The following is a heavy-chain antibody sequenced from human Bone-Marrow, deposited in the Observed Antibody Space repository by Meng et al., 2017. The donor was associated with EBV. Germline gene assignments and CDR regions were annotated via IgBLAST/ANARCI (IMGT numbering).Heavy chain of an antibody. D-gene: IGHD3-10*01. Sequence: QVQLVQSAAEVKKPGSSVKASCKTSGGPFRNYAVSWVRQAPGQGLEWLGGFLPTLGAPNYAQKFHGRVTITADESTSTHYMDLSSLRSDDTAVYYCASESGRGYTPDYWGQGTLVTVSS. CDR1: GGPFRNYA. CDR3: ASESGRGYTPDY. V-gene: IGHV1-69*01. CDR2: FLPTLGAP. J-gene: IGHJ4*02.